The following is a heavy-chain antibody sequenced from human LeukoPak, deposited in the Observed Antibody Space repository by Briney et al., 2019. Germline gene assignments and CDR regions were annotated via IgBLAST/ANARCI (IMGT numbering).Heavy chain of an antibody. D-gene: IGHD5-18*01. CDR1: GFTFSSYA. V-gene: IGHV3-23*01. CDR3: AKRSYGSDYYGMDV. CDR2: ISGSGGST. Sequence: GGSLRLSCAAAGFTFSSYAMSWVRQAPGKGLEWVSAISGSGGSTYYADSVKGRFTISRDNSKNTLYLQMTSLRAEATAVYYCAKRSYGSDYYGMDVWGQGTTVTVSS. J-gene: IGHJ6*02.